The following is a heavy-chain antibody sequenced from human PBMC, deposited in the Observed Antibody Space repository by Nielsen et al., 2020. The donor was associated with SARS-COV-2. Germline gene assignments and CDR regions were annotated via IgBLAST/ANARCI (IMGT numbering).Heavy chain of an antibody. CDR3: SRVYGGSYYDWVYFDH. CDR1: GFTFSSYW. J-gene: IGHJ4*02. V-gene: IGHV3-7*01. Sequence: GESLQISCAASGFTFSSYWMSWVRQAPGKGLEWVANIKTDGSEKYYVDSVKGRFTISRDNAKNSLYLQMNSLGAEDTAVYYCSRVYGGSYYDWVYFDHWGQGTLVTVSS. D-gene: IGHD1-26*01. CDR2: IKTDGSEK.